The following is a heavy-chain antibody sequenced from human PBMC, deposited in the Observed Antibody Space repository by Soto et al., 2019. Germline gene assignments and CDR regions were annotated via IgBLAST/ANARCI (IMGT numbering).Heavy chain of an antibody. J-gene: IGHJ4*02. Sequence: SETLSLTCTVSGGSISSGGYYWSWIRQHPGKGLEWIGYIYYSGSTYYNPSLKSRVTISVDTSKNQFSLKLSSVTAADTAVYYCARVRGIYCTNGVCDKLPSAFDYWGQGTLVTVSS. CDR2: IYYSGST. D-gene: IGHD2-8*01. CDR3: ARVRGIYCTNGVCDKLPSAFDY. CDR1: GGSISSGGYY. V-gene: IGHV4-31*03.